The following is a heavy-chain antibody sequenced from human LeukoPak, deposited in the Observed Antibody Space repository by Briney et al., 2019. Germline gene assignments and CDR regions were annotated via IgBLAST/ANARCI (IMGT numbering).Heavy chain of an antibody. V-gene: IGHV3-23*01. J-gene: IGHJ4*02. CDR3: AKEAAYMLHFDY. Sequence: GGSLRVSCAASGFTFSSYAMTWVRQAPGKGLEWVSAISGNGGSTYYADSVKGRFTISRDNSKNTLYLQMNTLRAEDTAVYYCAKEAAYMLHFDYWGQGTLVTVSS. CDR1: GFTFSSYA. D-gene: IGHD3-16*01. CDR2: ISGNGGST.